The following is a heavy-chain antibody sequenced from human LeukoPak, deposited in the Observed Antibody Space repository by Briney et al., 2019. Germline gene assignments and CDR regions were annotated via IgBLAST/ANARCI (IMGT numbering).Heavy chain of an antibody. CDR2: INPNSGGT. V-gene: IGHV1-2*02. J-gene: IGHJ4*02. CDR3: ASSRFLESLYLFDY. D-gene: IGHD3-3*01. CDR1: GYTFTGYY. Sequence: ASVKVSCKASGYTFTGYYMHWVRQAPGQGLERMGWINPNSGGTNYAQKFQGRVTMTRDTSISTASMELSRLRSDDTAVYYCASSRFLESLYLFDYWGQGTLVTVSS.